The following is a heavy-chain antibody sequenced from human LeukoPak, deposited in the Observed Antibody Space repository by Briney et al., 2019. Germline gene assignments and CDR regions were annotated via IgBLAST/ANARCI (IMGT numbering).Heavy chain of an antibody. Sequence: GRSLRLSCAASGFSFSSYGIHWVRQAPGKGLEWVAIIVYDGSYKYYADSVKGRFTISRDNAKNSLYLQMNSLRAEDTAVYYCAELGITMSGGVWGKGTTVTISS. CDR3: AELGITMSGGV. CDR1: GFSFSSYG. V-gene: IGHV3-30*18. J-gene: IGHJ6*04. D-gene: IGHD3-10*02. CDR2: IVYDGSYK.